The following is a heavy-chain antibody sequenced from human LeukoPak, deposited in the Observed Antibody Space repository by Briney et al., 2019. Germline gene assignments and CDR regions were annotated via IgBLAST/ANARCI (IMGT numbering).Heavy chain of an antibody. CDR3: ARDRVVVAATLYYYYMDV. CDR2: INPSGGST. Sequence: ASVKVSCKASGYTFTSYDINWVRQAPGQGLEWMGIINPSGGSTSYAQKFQGGVTMIRDTSTSTVYMELSSLRSEDTAVYYCARDRVVVAATLYYYYMDVWGKGTTVTISS. J-gene: IGHJ6*03. V-gene: IGHV1-46*01. CDR1: GYTFTSYD. D-gene: IGHD2-15*01.